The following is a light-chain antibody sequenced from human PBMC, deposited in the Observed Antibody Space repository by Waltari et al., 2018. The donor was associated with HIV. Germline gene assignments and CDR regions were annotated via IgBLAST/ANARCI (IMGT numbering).Light chain of an antibody. CDR3: SSYRSGCIWV. J-gene: IGLJ3*02. Sequence: QSALTQPASVSGSPGQSITISCTGTSSDIGGYNYVSWYQQHPGTAPKLMIYDVSNRPSGGSYRFSGSKSGNTASLTISGLQAEDEADYYCSSYRSGCIWVFGGGTKLTVL. CDR1: SSDIGGYNY. CDR2: DVS. V-gene: IGLV2-14*03.